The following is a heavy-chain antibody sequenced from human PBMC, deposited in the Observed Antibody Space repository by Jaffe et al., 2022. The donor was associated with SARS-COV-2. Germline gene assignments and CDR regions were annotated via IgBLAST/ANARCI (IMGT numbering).Heavy chain of an antibody. CDR2: IYYSGST. V-gene: IGHV4-59*01. Sequence: QVQLQESGPGLVKPSETLSLTCTVSGGSISSYYWSWIRQPPGKGLEWIGYIYYSGSTNYNPSLKSRVTISVDTSKNQFSLKLSSVTAADTAVYYCARMLGYSYGYDYWGQGTLVTVSS. CDR1: GGSISSYY. J-gene: IGHJ4*02. CDR3: ARMLGYSYGYDY. D-gene: IGHD5-18*01.